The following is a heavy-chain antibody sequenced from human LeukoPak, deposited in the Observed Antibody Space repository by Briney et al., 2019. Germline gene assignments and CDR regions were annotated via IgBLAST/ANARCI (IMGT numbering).Heavy chain of an antibody. CDR1: GFTFSSYS. V-gene: IGHV3-21*01. D-gene: IGHD6-6*01. CDR2: ISSSSSYI. J-gene: IGHJ4*02. CDR3: AREVPQARPFDY. Sequence: GGSLRLPCAASGFTFSSYSMNWVRQAPGKGLEWVSSISSSSSYIYYADSVKGRFTISRDNAKNSLYLQMNSLRAEDTAVYYCAREVPQARPFDYWGQGTLVTVSS.